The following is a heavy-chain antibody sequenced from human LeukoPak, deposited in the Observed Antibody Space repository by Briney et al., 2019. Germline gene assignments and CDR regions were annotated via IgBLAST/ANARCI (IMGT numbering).Heavy chain of an antibody. Sequence: PGGSLRLSCAASGFTFSDYYMSWIRQAPGKGLEWVSYISSSGSTIYYADSVKGRFTISRDNAKNSLYLQTNSLRAEDTAVYYCARSQYYYASGLDYWGQGTLVTVSS. J-gene: IGHJ4*02. CDR1: GFTFSDYY. V-gene: IGHV3-11*04. CDR3: ARSQYYYASGLDY. CDR2: ISSSGSTI. D-gene: IGHD3-10*01.